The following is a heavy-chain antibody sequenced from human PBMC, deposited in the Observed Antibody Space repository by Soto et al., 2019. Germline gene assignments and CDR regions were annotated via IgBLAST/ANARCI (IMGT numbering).Heavy chain of an antibody. J-gene: IGHJ4*02. CDR3: TRGHRNSSTGKGAI. V-gene: IGHV3-74*01. D-gene: IGHD1-1*01. CDR2: ISDDGARI. CDR1: GFAFDQYW. Sequence: GGSLRLSCVASGFAFDQYWMHWVRQAAGKGLEWVSRISDDGARIDYADFVKGRFTIARDNAKNTLFLQMRSLRGEDTDVYYCTRGHRNSSTGKGAIWGRGALVNVSA.